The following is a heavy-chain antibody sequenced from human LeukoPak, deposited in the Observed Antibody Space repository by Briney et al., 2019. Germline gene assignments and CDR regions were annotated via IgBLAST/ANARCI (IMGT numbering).Heavy chain of an antibody. D-gene: IGHD3-10*01. V-gene: IGHV4-31*03. CDR2: IYYSGST. Sequence: SQTLSLTCTVSGGSISSGGYYWSWIRQHPGKGLEWIGYIYYSGSTYYNPSLKSRVTISVDTSKNQFSLKLSSVTAADTAVYYCARTTMVRGVYGGAFDIWGQGTMVTVSS. CDR3: ARTTMVRGVYGGAFDI. J-gene: IGHJ3*02. CDR1: GGSISSGGYY.